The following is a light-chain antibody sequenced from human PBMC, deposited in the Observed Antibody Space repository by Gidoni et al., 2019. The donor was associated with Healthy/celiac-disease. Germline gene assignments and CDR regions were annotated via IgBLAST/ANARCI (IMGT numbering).Light chain of an antibody. Sequence: QSVLTQPPSVSGAPGQRVPISCTGSSPNTGAGYDVHWYHQLPGTAPKLLIYGNSNRPSGVPDRISGSKSGTSASLAITGLQAEDEADYYCQSYDSSLSGWVFGGGTKLTVL. CDR3: QSYDSSLSGWV. V-gene: IGLV1-40*01. CDR2: GNS. J-gene: IGLJ3*02. CDR1: SPNTGAGYD.